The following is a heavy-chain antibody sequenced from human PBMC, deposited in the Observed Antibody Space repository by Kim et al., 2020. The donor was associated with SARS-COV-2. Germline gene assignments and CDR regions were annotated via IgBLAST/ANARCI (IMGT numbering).Heavy chain of an antibody. V-gene: IGHV1-69*04. CDR3: ARAKGAARGYSYGPFDY. D-gene: IGHD5-18*01. J-gene: IGHJ4*02. Sequence: FQGRAPITAEKSTSTAYMELSSLRSEDTAVYYCARAKGAARGYSYGPFDYWGQGTLVTVSS.